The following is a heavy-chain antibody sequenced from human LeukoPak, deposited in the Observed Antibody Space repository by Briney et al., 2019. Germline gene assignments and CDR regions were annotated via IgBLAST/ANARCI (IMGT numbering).Heavy chain of an antibody. Sequence: PGGSLRLSCAASGFTFDDYAMHWVRQVPGKGLEWVSGISWNGYSRDYADSVKGRFTISRDNAKNSLYLQMNSLRAEDTAVYYCARDDGSGSQLTWGQGTLVTVSS. D-gene: IGHD3-10*01. CDR2: ISWNGYSR. V-gene: IGHV3-9*01. CDR1: GFTFDDYA. CDR3: ARDDGSGSQLT. J-gene: IGHJ5*02.